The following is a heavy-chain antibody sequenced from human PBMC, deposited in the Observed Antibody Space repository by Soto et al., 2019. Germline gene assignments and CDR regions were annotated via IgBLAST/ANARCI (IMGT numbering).Heavy chain of an antibody. CDR2: ISSSSSYI. Sequence: EVQLVESGGGLVKPGGSPRLSCAASGFTFSTYSMNWVRQAPGKGLEWVSSISSSSSYIYYADSVKGRFTISRDNAKNSLYLQMNSLRAEDTAVYYCARYDSSGYYWPYYYYGMDVWGQGTTVTVSS. CDR1: GFTFSTYS. D-gene: IGHD3-22*01. CDR3: ARYDSSGYYWPYYYYGMDV. J-gene: IGHJ6*02. V-gene: IGHV3-21*01.